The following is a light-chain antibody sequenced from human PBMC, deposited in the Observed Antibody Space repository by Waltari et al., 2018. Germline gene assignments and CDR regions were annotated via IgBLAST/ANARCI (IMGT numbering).Light chain of an antibody. CDR3: QQRTSWPLT. J-gene: IGKJ4*01. V-gene: IGKV3-11*01. Sequence: EIVLTQSPATLSLSPGERATPSCRASQRISSNLGWYQQKPGQAPRLLIHEASKRATGIPARFLGSGSGTDFTLTISSLEAEDFAVYYCQQRTSWPLTFGGGTRVEVK. CDR1: QRISSN. CDR2: EAS.